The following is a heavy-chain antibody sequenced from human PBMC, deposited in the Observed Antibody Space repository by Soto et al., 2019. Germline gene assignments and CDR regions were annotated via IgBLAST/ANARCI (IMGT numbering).Heavy chain of an antibody. J-gene: IGHJ5*02. CDR1: GGSISSSSFH. D-gene: IGHD6-13*01. Sequence: QLQLQESGPGLVKPSETLSLTCTVSGGSISSSSFHWGWIRQPPGKGLEWIGSIYYSGSTYYSPSLKRRATLSVDTSKNQFSLKLSSVTAADTAVYYCARRERAAGTDWWFDPWGQGTLVTVSS. V-gene: IGHV4-39*01. CDR2: IYYSGST. CDR3: ARRERAAGTDWWFDP.